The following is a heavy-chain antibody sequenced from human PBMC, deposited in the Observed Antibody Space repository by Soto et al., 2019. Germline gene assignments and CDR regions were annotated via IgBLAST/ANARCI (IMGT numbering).Heavy chain of an antibody. J-gene: IGHJ4*02. V-gene: IGHV3-48*01. Sequence: EVQLVESGGGLVQPGGSLRLSCAASGFTFSTYNMNWVRQAPGKGLEWVSYITSSSTTIYYADSVKGRFTISRDNAKNSLYLQMNSLRAVDTAVYYCARDRSSSYFDYWGQGTLVTVSS. CDR2: ITSSSTTI. CDR1: GFTFSTYN. D-gene: IGHD6-6*01. CDR3: ARDRSSSYFDY.